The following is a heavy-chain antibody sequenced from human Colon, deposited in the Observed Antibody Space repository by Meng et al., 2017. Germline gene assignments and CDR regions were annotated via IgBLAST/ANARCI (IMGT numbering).Heavy chain of an antibody. CDR1: GASVSSGNHY. CDR3: AGGPWEFDY. J-gene: IGHJ4*02. CDR2: VDYSGST. D-gene: IGHD1-26*01. V-gene: IGHV4-61*01. Sequence: QESGTGLLRPPETPSPTCTVSGASVSSGNHYWSWIRQPPGKGLEYIAYVDYSGSTNYNPSLKGRVTMSVDTSKKQLSLKLSSVTAADTAVYYCAGGPWEFDYWGQGALVTVSS.